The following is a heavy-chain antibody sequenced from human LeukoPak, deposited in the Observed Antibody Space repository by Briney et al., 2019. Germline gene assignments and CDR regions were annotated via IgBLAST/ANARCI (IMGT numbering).Heavy chain of an antibody. CDR3: AREDLELVRGRSAFDI. D-gene: IGHD6-6*01. CDR1: GYTFTGYY. Sequence: ASVKVSCKASGYTFTGYYMHWVRQAPGQGLEWMGWINPNSGGTNYAQKFQGRVTMTRDTSISTAYMELSRLRSDDTAVYYCAREDLELVRGRSAFDIWGQGTMVTVSS. CDR2: INPNSGGT. J-gene: IGHJ3*02. V-gene: IGHV1-2*02.